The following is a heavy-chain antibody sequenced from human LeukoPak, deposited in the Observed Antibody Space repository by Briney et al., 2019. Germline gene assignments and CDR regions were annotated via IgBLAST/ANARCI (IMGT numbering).Heavy chain of an antibody. CDR1: GFTFSSYA. Sequence: GSLRLSRAASGFTFSSYAMHWVRQAPGKGLEWVAVISYDGSNTYYADSVKGRFTISRDNSKNTLYLQMNSLRAEDTAVYYCALTYPYHSSGSYWGQGTLVTVSS. D-gene: IGHD3-22*01. J-gene: IGHJ4*02. CDR2: ISYDGSNT. CDR3: ALTYPYHSSGSY. V-gene: IGHV3-30*04.